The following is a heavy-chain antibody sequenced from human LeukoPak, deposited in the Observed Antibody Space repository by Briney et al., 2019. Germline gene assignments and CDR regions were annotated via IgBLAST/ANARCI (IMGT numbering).Heavy chain of an antibody. CDR2: IYYSGTT. Sequence: SETLSLTCTVSGGSSSSTSYYWGWIRQPPGKGLEWIGSIYYSGTTYYNPSIKSRVAISVDTSKNQFSLKLSSVTAAETALYYCASRLRWPSYFDYWGQGTPVTVFS. D-gene: IGHD4-23*01. V-gene: IGHV4-39*01. CDR3: ASRLRWPSYFDY. J-gene: IGHJ4*02. CDR1: GGSSSSTSYY.